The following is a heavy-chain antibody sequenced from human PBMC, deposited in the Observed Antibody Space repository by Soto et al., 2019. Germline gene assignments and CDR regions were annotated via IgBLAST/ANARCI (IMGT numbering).Heavy chain of an antibody. CDR2: ISSSSSYT. D-gene: IGHD2-2*01. CDR3: ARDRGEVIVVVPAAVYYYGMDV. V-gene: IGHV3-11*06. Sequence: QVQLVESGGGLVKPGGSLRLSCAASGFTFSDYYMSWIRQAPGKGLEWVSYISSSSSYTNYADPVKGRFTISRDNAKNSLYLQMNSLRAEDTAVYYCARDRGEVIVVVPAAVYYYGMDVWGQGTTVTVSS. CDR1: GFTFSDYY. J-gene: IGHJ6*02.